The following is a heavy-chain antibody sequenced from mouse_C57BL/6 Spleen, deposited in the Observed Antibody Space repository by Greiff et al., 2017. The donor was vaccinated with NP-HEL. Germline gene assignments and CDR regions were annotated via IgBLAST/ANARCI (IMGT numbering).Heavy chain of an antibody. Sequence: QVQLQQSGPELVKPGASVKISCKASRYAFSSSWMNWVKQRPGKGLEWIGRIYPGDGDTNYNGKFKGKATLTADKSSSTAYMQLSSLTSEDSAVYFCAIYYYGSSYFDVWGTGTTVTVSS. CDR2: IYPGDGDT. J-gene: IGHJ1*03. CDR1: RYAFSSSW. D-gene: IGHD1-1*01. V-gene: IGHV1-82*01. CDR3: AIYYYGSSYFDV.